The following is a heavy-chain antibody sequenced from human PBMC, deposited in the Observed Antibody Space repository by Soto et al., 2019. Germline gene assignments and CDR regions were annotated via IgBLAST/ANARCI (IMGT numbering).Heavy chain of an antibody. J-gene: IGHJ4*02. Sequence: SETLSLTCTVSGGSISSYYWSWIRQPPGKGLEWIGSIYYSGSTNYNPSLKSRVTISVDTSKNQFSLKLSSVTAADTAVYYCARWVLSGDYFDYWGQGTLVTVSS. D-gene: IGHD2-15*01. CDR3: ARWVLSGDYFDY. V-gene: IGHV4-59*08. CDR2: IYYSGST. CDR1: GGSISSYY.